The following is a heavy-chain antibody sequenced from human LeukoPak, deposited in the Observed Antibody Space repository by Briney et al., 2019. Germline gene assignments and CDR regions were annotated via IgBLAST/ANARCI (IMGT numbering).Heavy chain of an antibody. CDR1: GFTFSSYG. CDR3: ARGRCSGGSCYYFDY. D-gene: IGHD2-15*01. Sequence: PGGSLRLSCAASGFTFSSYGMHWVRQAPGKGLEWVANIKQDGSEKYYVDSVKGRFTISGDNAKNSLYLQMNSLRAEDTAVYYCARGRCSGGSCYYFDYWGQGTLVTVSS. V-gene: IGHV3-7*01. CDR2: IKQDGSEK. J-gene: IGHJ4*02.